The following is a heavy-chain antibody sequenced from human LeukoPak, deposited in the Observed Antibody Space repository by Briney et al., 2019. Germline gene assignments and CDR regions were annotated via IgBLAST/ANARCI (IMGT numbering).Heavy chain of an antibody. CDR3: ARDYGSSGWQIVDH. J-gene: IGHJ4*02. Sequence: KPSETLSLTCTVSGGSISSTSYYWGWIRQPPGKGLEWIGSIYYSGTTYYNPSLKSRVTISVDTSKNQFSLKLSSVTAADTAVYYCARDYGSSGWQIVDHWGQGTLVTVSS. D-gene: IGHD6-19*01. CDR1: GGSISSTSYY. CDR2: IYYSGTT. V-gene: IGHV4-39*07.